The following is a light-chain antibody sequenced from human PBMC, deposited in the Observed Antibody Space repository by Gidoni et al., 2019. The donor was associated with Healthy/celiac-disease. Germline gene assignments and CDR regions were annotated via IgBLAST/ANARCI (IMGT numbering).Light chain of an antibody. V-gene: IGLV3-21*02. CDR1: HIGSKS. J-gene: IGLJ2*01. Sequence: SYVLTQPPSVSVAPGQTARINCGGNHIGSKSVHWYQQKPGQAPVLVVYDDSDGPSGIPERFSGSNSGNTATLTISRVEAGDEADYYCQVWDSSSDHPYVVFGGGTKLTVL. CDR3: QVWDSSSDHPYVV. CDR2: DDS.